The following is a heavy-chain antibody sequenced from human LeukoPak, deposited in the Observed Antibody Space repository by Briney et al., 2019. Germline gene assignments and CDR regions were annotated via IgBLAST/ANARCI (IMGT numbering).Heavy chain of an antibody. D-gene: IGHD6-19*01. CDR3: ARDFTQWLVTPPHDAFDI. J-gene: IGHJ3*02. CDR1: GFTFSSYS. CDR2: ISSSSSYI. V-gene: IGHV3-21*01. Sequence: PGGSLRLSCSASGFTFSSYSMNWVRQAPGKGLEWVSSISSSSSYIYYADSVKGRFTISRDNAKNSLYLQMNSLRAEDTAVYYCARDFTQWLVTPPHDAFDIWGQGTTVTVSS.